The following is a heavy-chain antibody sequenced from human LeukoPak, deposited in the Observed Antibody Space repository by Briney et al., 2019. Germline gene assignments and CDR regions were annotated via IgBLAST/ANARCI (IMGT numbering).Heavy chain of an antibody. J-gene: IGHJ3*02. V-gene: IGHV3-23*01. Sequence: GGSLRLSCAASGFTFSSYAMSWVRQAPGKGLEWVSGVSGTSGSTYYADSVKGRFTISRDNSKNTLYLQMNSLRAEDTAVYYCARARSSYGYGDAFDIWGQGTMVTVSS. D-gene: IGHD5-18*01. CDR3: ARARSSYGYGDAFDI. CDR1: GFTFSSYA. CDR2: VSGTSGST.